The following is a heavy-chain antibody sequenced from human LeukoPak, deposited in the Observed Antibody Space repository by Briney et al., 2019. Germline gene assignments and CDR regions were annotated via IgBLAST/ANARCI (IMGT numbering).Heavy chain of an antibody. D-gene: IGHD3-3*01. J-gene: IGHJ6*02. CDR2: IKQDGSEK. CDR3: AREYDFWSGPTPPKYYGMDV. CDR1: GFTFSSYW. V-gene: IGHV3-7*01. Sequence: GGSLRLSCAASGFTFSSYWMSWVRQAPGKGLEWVANIKQDGSEKYYVDSVKGRFTISRDNAKNSLYLQMNSLRAGDTAVYYCAREYDFWSGPTPPKYYGMDVWGQGTTVTVSS.